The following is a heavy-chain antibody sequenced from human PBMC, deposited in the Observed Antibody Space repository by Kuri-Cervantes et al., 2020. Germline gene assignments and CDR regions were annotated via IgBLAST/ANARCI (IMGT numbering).Heavy chain of an antibody. CDR2: ITPNSGGT. V-gene: IGHV1-2*02. CDR1: GYTFTDYS. CDR3: ARSYDSSGYYFYYYYYMDV. Sequence: ASVKVSCKASGYTFTDYSFHWVRQAPGQGLEWMGWITPNSGGTNFAQKLQGRVTMTTDTSTSTAYMELRSPRSDDTAVYYCARSYDSSGYYFYYYYYMDVWGKGTTVTVSS. J-gene: IGHJ6*03. D-gene: IGHD3-22*01.